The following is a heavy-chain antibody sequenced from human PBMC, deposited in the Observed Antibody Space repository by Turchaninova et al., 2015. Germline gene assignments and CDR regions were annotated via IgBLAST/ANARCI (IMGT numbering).Heavy chain of an antibody. J-gene: IGHJ4*02. CDR1: GFSLSTIGAG. CDR3: AHTRGGGNSPLFDY. CDR2: IYYDDDK. V-gene: IGHV2-5*02. D-gene: IGHD4-23*01. Sequence: QITLKESGPTGVNPTQTLTLTCTFSGFSLSTIGAGVGWIRQPPAKALEGLALIYYDDDKRYSPSLKRRLTITKDTSKNQVVLTMTNMDPVDTATYYCAHTRGGGNSPLFDYWGQGTLVTVSS.